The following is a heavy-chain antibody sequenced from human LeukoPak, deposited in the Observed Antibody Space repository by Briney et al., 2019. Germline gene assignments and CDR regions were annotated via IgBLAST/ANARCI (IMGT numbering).Heavy chain of an antibody. V-gene: IGHV4-4*02. Sequence: SETLSLTCAVSGGSISSSNWWSWVRQPPGKGLEWIGEIYHSGSTNYNPSLKSRVTISVDKSKNQFSLKLSSVTAADTAVYYCARTPYDSSGYGAFDIWGQGTMVTVSS. CDR1: GGSISSSNW. D-gene: IGHD3-22*01. J-gene: IGHJ3*02. CDR2: IYHSGST. CDR3: ARTPYDSSGYGAFDI.